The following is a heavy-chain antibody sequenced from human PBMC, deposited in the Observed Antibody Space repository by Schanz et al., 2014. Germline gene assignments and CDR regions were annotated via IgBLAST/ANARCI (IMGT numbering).Heavy chain of an antibody. CDR3: ARDTTWRLDL. V-gene: IGHV4-61*02. J-gene: IGHJ2*01. D-gene: IGHD1-1*01. CDR1: GGSIRSGTYY. Sequence: QVQLQESGPGLVKPSQTLSLTCTVSGGSIRSGTYYWSWIRRPAGKALEWVGRVFPNGITNYNPSLKSRGAISLDTCKNQFSLTLTYLTAADTAVYYWARDTTWRLDLWGRGTLVTVSS. CDR2: VFPNGIT.